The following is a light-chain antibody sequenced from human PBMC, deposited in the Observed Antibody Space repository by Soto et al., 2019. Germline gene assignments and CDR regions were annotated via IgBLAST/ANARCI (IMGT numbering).Light chain of an antibody. V-gene: IGLV2-23*01. CDR3: CSYAGSSPV. CDR1: SSDVGSYNL. CDR2: EGS. J-gene: IGLJ3*02. Sequence: QSALTQPASVSGSPGQSITISCTGTSSDVGSYNLVSWYRQHPGKAPKLMIYEGSKRPSGVSNRFSGSKSGNTASLTISGLQAEDEADYYCCSYAGSSPVFGGGTKLTVL.